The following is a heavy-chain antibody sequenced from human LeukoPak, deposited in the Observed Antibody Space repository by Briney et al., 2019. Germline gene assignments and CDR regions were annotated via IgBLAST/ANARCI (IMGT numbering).Heavy chain of an antibody. CDR2: IYYSGST. V-gene: IGHV4-39*07. D-gene: IGHD4-17*01. Sequence: SETLSLTCTVPGGSISSSSYYWGWLRQPPGKGLEWIGSIYYSGSTYYNPSLKSRVTISVDTSKNQFSLKLSSVTAADTAVYYCARGRIGDGDLADALDIWGQGTMVTVSS. CDR1: GGSISSSSYY. CDR3: ARGRIGDGDLADALDI. J-gene: IGHJ3*02.